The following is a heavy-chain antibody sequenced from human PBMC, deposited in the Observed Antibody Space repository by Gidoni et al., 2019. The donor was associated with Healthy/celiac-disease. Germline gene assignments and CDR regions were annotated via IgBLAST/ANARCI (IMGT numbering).Heavy chain of an antibody. CDR2: ISGSGGST. Sequence: EVQLLESGGGLVQPGGSLRLSCADAGSTLCSYAMSWVRQAPGKGLEWVSAISGSGGSTYYAGSVKGRFTSSRDNSKNTLYLQMNSLRAEDTAVYYCAKPYPGGYGSGSYYYFDYWGQGTLVTVSS. D-gene: IGHD3-10*01. CDR1: GSTLCSYA. CDR3: AKPYPGGYGSGSYYYFDY. V-gene: IGHV3-23*01. J-gene: IGHJ4*02.